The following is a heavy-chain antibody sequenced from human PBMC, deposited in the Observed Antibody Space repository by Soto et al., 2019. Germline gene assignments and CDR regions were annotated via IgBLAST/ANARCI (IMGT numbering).Heavy chain of an antibody. CDR2: LYYSGST. CDR1: DGSISSYY. V-gene: IGHV4-59*08. CDR3: ARFYYNSHFDY. J-gene: IGHJ4*02. Sequence: QVQLQESGPGLVKPSETLSLTCTVSDGSISSYYWSWSRQLPGKGLEWIGCLYYSGSTIYNPSLKSRVTISVDTSKNQFSLKLSSVTAADTAVYYCARFYYNSHFDYWGQGALVTVSS. D-gene: IGHD1-26*01.